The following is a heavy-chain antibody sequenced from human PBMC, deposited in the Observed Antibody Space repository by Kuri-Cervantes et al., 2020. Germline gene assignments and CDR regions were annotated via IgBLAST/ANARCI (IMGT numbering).Heavy chain of an antibody. J-gene: IGHJ5*02. CDR3: ARDRSTMILSPADP. Sequence: GGSLRLSCAASGFTFSTYWMHWVRQAPGKGLVWASRINSDGSNTDYADSVKGRFTISRDNAKNTLYLQMNSLRPEDTAVYYCARDRSTMILSPADPWGQGTLVTVSS. CDR2: INSDGSNT. D-gene: IGHD3-22*01. CDR1: GFTFSTYW. V-gene: IGHV3-74*01.